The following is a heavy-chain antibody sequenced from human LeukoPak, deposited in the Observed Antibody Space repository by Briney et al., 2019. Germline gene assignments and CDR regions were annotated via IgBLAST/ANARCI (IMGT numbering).Heavy chain of an antibody. Sequence: PGESLRLSCAASGFTVSSNYMSWVRQAPGKGLEWVSVIYSGGSTYYADSVKGRLTISRDNSKNTLYLQMNSLRAEDTAVYYCARGRTYDSSGYYCSNWGQGTLVTVSS. V-gene: IGHV3-53*01. J-gene: IGHJ4*02. CDR1: GFTVSSNY. CDR3: ARGRTYDSSGYYCSN. D-gene: IGHD3-22*01. CDR2: IYSGGST.